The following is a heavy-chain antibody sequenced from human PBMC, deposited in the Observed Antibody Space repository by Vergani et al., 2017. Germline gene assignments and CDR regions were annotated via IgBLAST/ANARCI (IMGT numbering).Heavy chain of an antibody. J-gene: IGHJ5*02. Sequence: EVQLVQSGAEVKKPGESLKISCKGSGYSFTSYWIGWVRQMPGKGLEWMGIIYPGDSDTRYSPSFQGQVTSSADQSLSAAYLQWSSLKASDTAMHYCARQAFGGVIVYRGPAPERWFDPWGQGTLVTVSS. D-gene: IGHD3-16*02. V-gene: IGHV5-51*01. CDR2: IYPGDSDT. CDR3: ARQAFGGVIVYRGPAPERWFDP. CDR1: GYSFTSYW.